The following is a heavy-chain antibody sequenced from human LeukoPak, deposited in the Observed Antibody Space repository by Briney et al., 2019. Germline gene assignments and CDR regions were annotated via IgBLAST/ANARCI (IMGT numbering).Heavy chain of an antibody. V-gene: IGHV3-23*01. CDR3: ARSRSNYGDALDY. J-gene: IGHJ4*02. CDR1: RFTFSSYA. D-gene: IGHD4-17*01. Sequence: GGSLRLSCAASRFTFSSYAMSWVRQAPGKGLEWVSAITGSGGSTYYADSVKGRFTISRDNSKNTLYLQMNSLRAEDTAVYYCARSRSNYGDALDYWGQETLVTVSS. CDR2: ITGSGGST.